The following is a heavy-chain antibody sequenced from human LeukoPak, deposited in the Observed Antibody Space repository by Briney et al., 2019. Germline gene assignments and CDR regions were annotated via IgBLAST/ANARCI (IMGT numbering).Heavy chain of an antibody. CDR3: AKGSDWEPSYFDY. D-gene: IGHD6-19*01. V-gene: IGHV3-23*01. Sequence: PGGSLRLSCAASGFTFSTYAMTWVRQAPGKGLEWVSTIIASGGSTYYADSVKGRFTISRDNSENTLYLQMDSLRAEDTAIYYCAKGSDWEPSYFDYWGQGTLVTVSS. CDR2: IIASGGST. J-gene: IGHJ4*02. CDR1: GFTFSTYA.